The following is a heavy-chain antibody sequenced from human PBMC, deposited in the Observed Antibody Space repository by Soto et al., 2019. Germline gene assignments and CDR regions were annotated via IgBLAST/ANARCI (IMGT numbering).Heavy chain of an antibody. Sequence: EVKLLESGGGLVQPGGSLRLSCAASGFTFSSYAMSWVRQAPGKGLEWVSAISGSGGSTYYADSVKGRFTISRDNSKNTLYLQMNSLRAEDTAVYYCAKTGDLLGGLNYWGQGTLVTVSS. CDR2: ISGSGGST. J-gene: IGHJ4*02. D-gene: IGHD1-26*01. CDR1: GFTFSSYA. CDR3: AKTGDLLGGLNY. V-gene: IGHV3-23*01.